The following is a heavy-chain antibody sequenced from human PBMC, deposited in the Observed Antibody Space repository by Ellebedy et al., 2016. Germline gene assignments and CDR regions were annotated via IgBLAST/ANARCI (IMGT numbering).Heavy chain of an antibody. D-gene: IGHD1-7*01. CDR2: INLSGSS. Sequence: SETLSLTXAVYGGSFSGYYWIWIRQPPGKGFEWIGEINLSGSSNHNPSLKSRVTMSVDMSQNQFSLKLTSVTAADTAVYFCARVKPNYIRNWHALDYWGQGILVTVSS. CDR1: GGSFSGYY. J-gene: IGHJ4*02. V-gene: IGHV4-34*01. CDR3: ARVKPNYIRNWHALDY.